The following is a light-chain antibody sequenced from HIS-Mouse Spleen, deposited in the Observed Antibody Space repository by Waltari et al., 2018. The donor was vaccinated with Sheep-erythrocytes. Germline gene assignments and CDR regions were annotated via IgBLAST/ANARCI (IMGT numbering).Light chain of an antibody. V-gene: IGKV3-20*01. J-gene: IGKJ3*01. CDR3: QQYGSSPFT. CDR1: QSVSSSY. Sequence: DIVLTHSPCTLSLSPWERSSRSCRASQSVSSSYLAWYQQKPGQAPRLLIYGESSRATGIPDRFSGSGSGTDFTLTISRLEPEDFAVYYCQQYGSSPFTFGPGTKVDIK. CDR2: GES.